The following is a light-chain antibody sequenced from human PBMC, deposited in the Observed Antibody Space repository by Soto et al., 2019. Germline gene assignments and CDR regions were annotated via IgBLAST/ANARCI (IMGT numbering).Light chain of an antibody. J-gene: IGKJ1*01. CDR3: QQYGSSPPT. CDR2: GAS. Sequence: EIGLTQSPGTLSLSPGERATLSCRASQSVSSSYLAWYQQKPGQAPRLLIYGASNRATGIPDRFSGSGSGTDFTLTISRLEPEDFAVYYCQQYGSSPPTFGQGTKVEIK. V-gene: IGKV3-20*01. CDR1: QSVSSSY.